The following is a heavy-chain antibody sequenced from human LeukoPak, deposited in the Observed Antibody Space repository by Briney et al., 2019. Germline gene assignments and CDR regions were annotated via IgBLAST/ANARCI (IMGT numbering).Heavy chain of an antibody. CDR2: IIPIFGTA. Sequence: VASVKVSCKASGGTFSSYAISWVRQAPGQGLEWMGGIIPIFGTANYAQKFQGRVTITADESTSTAYMELSSLRSEDTAVYYCARTFWSGYYPFDYWGQGTLVTVSS. J-gene: IGHJ4*02. CDR1: GGTFSSYA. V-gene: IGHV1-69*13. CDR3: ARTFWSGYYPFDY. D-gene: IGHD3-3*01.